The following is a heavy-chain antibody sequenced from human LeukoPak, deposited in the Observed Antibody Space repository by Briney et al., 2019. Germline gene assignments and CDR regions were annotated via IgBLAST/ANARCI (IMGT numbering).Heavy chain of an antibody. D-gene: IGHD4-17*01. CDR1: GGSISSYY. CDR2: IYTSGST. Sequence: SETLSLTCTVSGGSISSYYWNWIRQPAGKGLEWIGHIYTSGSTNYNPSLKSRVTMSVDTSKKQFSLKLTSVTAADTAVYYCARDRGYGDYFDAFDIWGQVTMVTVSS. J-gene: IGHJ3*02. V-gene: IGHV4-4*07. CDR3: ARDRGYGDYFDAFDI.